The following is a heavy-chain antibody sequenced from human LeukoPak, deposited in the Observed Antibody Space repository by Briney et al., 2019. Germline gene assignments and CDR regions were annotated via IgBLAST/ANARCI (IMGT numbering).Heavy chain of an antibody. J-gene: IGHJ1*01. V-gene: IGHV3-23*01. Sequence: GGSLRLSCAGSGFTFSNYAMTWVRQAPGKGLEWVSSISGNSDRTYYADSVKGRFTISRDNSKNTVTLQMNSLRGEDTAVYSCAKGHGDYVPAEYLQHWGQGTLVTVSS. CDR3: AKGHGDYVPAEYLQH. D-gene: IGHD4-17*01. CDR1: GFTFSNYA. CDR2: ISGNSDRT.